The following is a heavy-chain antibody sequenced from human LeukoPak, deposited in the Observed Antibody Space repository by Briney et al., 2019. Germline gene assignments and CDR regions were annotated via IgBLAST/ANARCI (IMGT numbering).Heavy chain of an antibody. V-gene: IGHV1-18*01. CDR1: GYTFTEHG. Sequence: ASVKVSCKASGYTFTEHGIGWVRQAPGQGLEWMGWISPDNGNTNYAQKLQGRVTMTTDTSTSTAYMELRSLRSDDTALYYCARYRMATIGVGAFDIWGQGTMVTVSS. CDR3: ARYRMATIGVGAFDI. CDR2: ISPDNGNT. J-gene: IGHJ3*02. D-gene: IGHD5-24*01.